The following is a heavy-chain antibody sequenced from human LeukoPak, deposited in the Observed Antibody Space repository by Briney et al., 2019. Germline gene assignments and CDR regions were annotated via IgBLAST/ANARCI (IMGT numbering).Heavy chain of an antibody. CDR2: IYYSGST. J-gene: IGHJ6*03. Sequence: PSETLSLTCAVYGGSISSSSYYWGWIRQPPGKGLEWIGSIYYSGSTYYNPSLKSRVTISVDTSKNQFSLKLSSVTAADTAVYYCARDSPYCGGDCLDYYYYYYMDVWGKGTTVTVSS. CDR3: ARDSPYCGGDCLDYYYYYYMDV. D-gene: IGHD2-21*02. CDR1: GGSISSSSYY. V-gene: IGHV4-39*07.